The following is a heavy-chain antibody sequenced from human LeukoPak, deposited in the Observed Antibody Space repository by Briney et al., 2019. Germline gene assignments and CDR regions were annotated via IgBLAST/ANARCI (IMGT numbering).Heavy chain of an antibody. V-gene: IGHV3-21*01. D-gene: IGHD1-26*01. CDR3: ARALVGASLFDY. J-gene: IGHJ4*02. CDR2: ISSSSSYI. CDR1: GSTFSSYS. Sequence: GGSLRLSCAASGSTFSSYSMNWVRQTPGKGLEWVSSISSSSSYIYYADSVKGRFTISRDNAKNSLYLQMNSLRAEDTAVYYCARALVGASLFDYWGQGTLVSVSS.